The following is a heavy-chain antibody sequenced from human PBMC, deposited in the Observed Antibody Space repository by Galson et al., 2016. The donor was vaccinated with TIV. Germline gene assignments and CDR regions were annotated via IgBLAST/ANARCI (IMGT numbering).Heavy chain of an antibody. CDR3: AKDPGTTATRAHDI. Sequence: SLRLSCAASGFTFETYAMHWVRQAPGKGLEWVSGINWNSGDINYADSVKGRFTISRDNAKNSVYLQRKNLRVDDSARYFCAKDPGTTATRAHDIWGQGTKVTVSS. D-gene: IGHD1-1*01. J-gene: IGHJ3*02. CDR1: GFTFETYA. CDR2: INWNSGDI. V-gene: IGHV3-9*01.